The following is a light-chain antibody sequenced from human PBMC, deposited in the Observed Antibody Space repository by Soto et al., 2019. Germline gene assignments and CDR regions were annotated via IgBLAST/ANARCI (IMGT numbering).Light chain of an antibody. Sequence: DIVMTQSPLSLPVTPGEPASISCRSSQSLLHSNGYNYLDWYLQKPGQSPQLLIYLGSNRASGVPDRFSGSGSGTDFTLKISRVEAEDVGVYYCMQALQKVFGGGTKVDIK. CDR3: MQALQKV. J-gene: IGKJ4*01. V-gene: IGKV2-28*01. CDR1: QSLLHSNGYNY. CDR2: LGS.